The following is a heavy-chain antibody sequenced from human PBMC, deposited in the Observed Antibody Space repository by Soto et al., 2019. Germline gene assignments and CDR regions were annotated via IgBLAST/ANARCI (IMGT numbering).Heavy chain of an antibody. CDR2: MYYSGST. V-gene: IGHV4-39*01. CDR1: GGSISSSDHY. J-gene: IGHJ6*02. Sequence: PSETLSLTCTVSGGSISSSDHYWGWIRQPPGRGLEWIGSMYYSGSTYYNPPLESRVTIFIDTSKNQFSLKLSSETAADTAVYYCARHNYGVDVWGQGTTVTVSS. CDR3: ARHNYGVDV.